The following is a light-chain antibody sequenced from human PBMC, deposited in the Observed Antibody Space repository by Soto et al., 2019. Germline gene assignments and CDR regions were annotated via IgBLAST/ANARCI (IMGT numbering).Light chain of an antibody. V-gene: IGKV1-5*03. Sequence: DIQMTQSPSTLSGSVGDRVTITCRASQTISSWLAWYQQKPGKAPKLLIYKASTLKSGVPSRFSGSGSGTEFTLTISSLQPDDFATYYCQQSYTNPRTFGQGTKVEMK. CDR2: KAS. CDR1: QTISSW. CDR3: QQSYTNPRT. J-gene: IGKJ1*01.